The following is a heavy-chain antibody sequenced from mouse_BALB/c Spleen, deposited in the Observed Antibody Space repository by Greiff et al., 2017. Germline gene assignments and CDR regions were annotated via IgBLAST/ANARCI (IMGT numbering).Heavy chain of an antibody. D-gene: IGHD2-3*01. V-gene: IGHV6-6*02. CDR1: GFTFSNYW. CDR2: IRLKSNNYAT. J-gene: IGHJ4*01. CDR3: TRRLLGYAMDY. Sequence: QSGGGLVQPGGSMKLSCVASGFTFSNYWMNWVRQSPEKGLEWVAEIRLKSNNYATHYAESVKGRFTISRDDSKSSVYLQMNNLRAEDTGIYYCTRRLLGYAMDYWGQGTSVTVSS.